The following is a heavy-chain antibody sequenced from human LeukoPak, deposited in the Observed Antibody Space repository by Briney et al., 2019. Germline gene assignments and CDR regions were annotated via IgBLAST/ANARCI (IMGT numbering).Heavy chain of an antibody. CDR2: IYYSGST. CDR3: ALRGSYYDSSGYRSVGAFDI. Sequence: SETLSLTCAVSGGSIRSSNWWSWVRQPPGRGLEWIGYIYYSGSTYYNPSLKSRVTISVDTSKNQFSLKLSSVTAADTAVYYCALRGSYYDSSGYRSVGAFDIWGQGTMVTVSS. CDR1: GGSIRSSNW. D-gene: IGHD3-22*01. J-gene: IGHJ3*02. V-gene: IGHV4-4*02.